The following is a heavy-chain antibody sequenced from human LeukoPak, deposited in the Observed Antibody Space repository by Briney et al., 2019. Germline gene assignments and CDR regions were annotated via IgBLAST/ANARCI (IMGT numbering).Heavy chain of an antibody. V-gene: IGHV1-2*02. CDR1: GYTFTDYY. CDR3: ATRGAMIYHYYYYYMDV. D-gene: IGHD3-10*01. CDR2: INPNSGGT. J-gene: IGHJ6*03. Sequence: ASVKVSCKASGYTFTDYYMHWVRQAPGQGLEWMGWINPNSGGTNYAQKFQGRVTMTRDTSISTAYMELSRLRSDDTAVYYCATRGAMIYHYYYYYMDVWGKGTTVTVPS.